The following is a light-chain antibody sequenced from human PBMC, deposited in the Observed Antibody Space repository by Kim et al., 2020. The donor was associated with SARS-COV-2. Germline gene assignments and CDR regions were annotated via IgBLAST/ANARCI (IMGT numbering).Light chain of an antibody. CDR1: QNIRNY. V-gene: IGKV1-39*01. CDR3: QQSYTTPSIT. CDR2: AAS. J-gene: IGKJ5*01. Sequence: SVGDRVTITCRASQNIRNYLNWYQHKPGGAPRLLIYAASTLQSGVPSRFSGSGSGTDFSLTITNLQPEDFATYYCQQSYTTPSITLGQGTRLEIK.